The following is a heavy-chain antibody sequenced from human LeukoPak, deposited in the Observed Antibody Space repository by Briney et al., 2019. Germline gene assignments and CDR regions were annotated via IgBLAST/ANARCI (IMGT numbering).Heavy chain of an antibody. CDR1: GYSFTSYW. J-gene: IGHJ4*02. CDR2: IYPGDSDT. V-gene: IGHV5-51*01. Sequence: GESLKISCKGSGYSFTSYWIGWVRQMPGKGLEWMGIIYPGDSDTRYSPSFQGQVTISADESISTAYLQWSSLKASDTAMYYCARRYCSSTSCTDLDYWGQGTLVTVSS. D-gene: IGHD2-2*01. CDR3: ARRYCSSTSCTDLDY.